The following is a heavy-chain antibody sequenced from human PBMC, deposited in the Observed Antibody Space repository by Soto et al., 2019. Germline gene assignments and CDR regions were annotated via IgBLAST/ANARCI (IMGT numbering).Heavy chain of an antibody. CDR2: ISAYNGNT. J-gene: IGHJ3*02. Sequence: GASVKVSCKASGYTFTSYGISWVRQAPGQGLEWMGWISAYNGNTNYAQKLQGRVTMTTDTSTSTAYMELRSLRSDDTAVYYCARDKGYCTNGVCYPDAFDIWGQGTMVTVSS. D-gene: IGHD2-8*01. CDR1: GYTFTSYG. V-gene: IGHV1-18*01. CDR3: ARDKGYCTNGVCYPDAFDI.